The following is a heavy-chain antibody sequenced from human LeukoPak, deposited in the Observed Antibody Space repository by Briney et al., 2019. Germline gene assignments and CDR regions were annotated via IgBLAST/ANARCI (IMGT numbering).Heavy chain of an antibody. CDR3: ARDRWHDY. Sequence: GGSLRLSCAASGFTFSSYGMNWVRQAPGKGLEWVSSISSSSSYIYYADSVKGRFTISRDSAKNSLFLQMNSLRAEDTAVYYCARDRWHDYWGQGTLVTVSS. CDR1: GFTFSSYG. CDR2: ISSSSSYI. V-gene: IGHV3-21*01. D-gene: IGHD2-15*01. J-gene: IGHJ4*02.